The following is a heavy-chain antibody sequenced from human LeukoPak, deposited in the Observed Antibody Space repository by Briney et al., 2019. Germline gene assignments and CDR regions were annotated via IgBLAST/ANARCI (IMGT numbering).Heavy chain of an antibody. Sequence: GESLKISCKGSGYSFTSYWIGWVRQMPGKGLEWMGIIYPADSDTRYSPSFQGQVTISADKSISAAYLQWSSLKASDTAIYYCAKMGGFSSSRFYFDYWGQGTLVTVYS. J-gene: IGHJ4*02. CDR1: GYSFTSYW. CDR3: AKMGGFSSSRFYFDY. D-gene: IGHD6-13*01. CDR2: IYPADSDT. V-gene: IGHV5-51*01.